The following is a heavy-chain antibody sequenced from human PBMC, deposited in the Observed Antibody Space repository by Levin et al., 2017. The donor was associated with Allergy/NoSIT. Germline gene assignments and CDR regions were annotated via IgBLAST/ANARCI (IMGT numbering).Heavy chain of an antibody. CDR3: AKDADVNCFDP. CDR1: GFTFSSYG. Sequence: SCAASGFTFSSYGMHWVRQAPGKGLEWVAVISFDGSNKYYADSVKGRFTISRDNSKSTLYLQVNSLRAEDTAVYYCAKDADVNCFDPWGQGTLVTVSS. J-gene: IGHJ5*02. V-gene: IGHV3-30*18. CDR2: ISFDGSNK.